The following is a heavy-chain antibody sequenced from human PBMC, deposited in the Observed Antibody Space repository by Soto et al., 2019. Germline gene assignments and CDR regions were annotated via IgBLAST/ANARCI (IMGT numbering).Heavy chain of an antibody. CDR1: GFTFSSYA. Sequence: GGSLRLSCAASGFTFSSYAMHWVRQAPGKGLEWVAVISYDASNKYYADSVKGRFTISRDNSKNTLYLQMNSLRAEDTAVYYCARDGFPTGTTGGDAFDIWGQGTMVTVSS. CDR2: ISYDASNK. J-gene: IGHJ3*02. CDR3: ARDGFPTGTTGGDAFDI. V-gene: IGHV3-30*04. D-gene: IGHD1-1*01.